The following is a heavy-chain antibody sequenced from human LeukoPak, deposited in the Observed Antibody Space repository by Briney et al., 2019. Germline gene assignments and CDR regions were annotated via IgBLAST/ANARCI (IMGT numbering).Heavy chain of an antibody. V-gene: IGHV3-21*01. CDR3: ARRYCSSTSCYVDY. CDR2: ISSSSSYI. Sequence: GGSLRLSCAASGFTFSSYSMNWVCQAPGKGLEWVSSISSSSSYIYYADSVKGRFTISRDNAKNSLYLQMNSLRAEDTAVYYCARRYCSSTSCYVDYWGQGTLVTVSS. J-gene: IGHJ4*02. CDR1: GFTFSSYS. D-gene: IGHD2-2*01.